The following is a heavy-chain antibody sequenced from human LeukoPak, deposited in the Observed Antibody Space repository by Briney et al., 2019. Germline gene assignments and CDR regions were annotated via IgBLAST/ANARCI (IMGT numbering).Heavy chain of an antibody. CDR2: INPNSGGT. D-gene: IGHD3-22*01. J-gene: IGHJ5*02. Sequence: ASVTVSFTSSVYTFTDYYMHWVRQAPGQGREWMGWINPNSGGTNYAHKFQGRVTMTRDTSISTAYMELSRLRSDDTAVYYCARGYRYYDSSGIAAFDPWGQGTLVTVSS. CDR1: VYTFTDYY. CDR3: ARGYRYYDSSGIAAFDP. V-gene: IGHV1-2*02.